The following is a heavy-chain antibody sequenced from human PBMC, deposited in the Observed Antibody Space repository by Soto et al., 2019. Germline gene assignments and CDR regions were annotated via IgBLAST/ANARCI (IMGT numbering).Heavy chain of an antibody. J-gene: IGHJ6*02. CDR1: GGSISRHY. V-gene: IGHV4-59*11. CDR2: IFSSGST. Sequence: SETLSLTCTVSGGSISRHYWSWIRQAPGRGLEWIGNIFSSGSTNYNPSLKSRVAISVDTSKNQVSLKLNAVTTADTAVYYCAREYYDFWSVTYSYYGLDVWGQGTTVTV. CDR3: AREYYDFWSVTYSYYGLDV. D-gene: IGHD3-3*01.